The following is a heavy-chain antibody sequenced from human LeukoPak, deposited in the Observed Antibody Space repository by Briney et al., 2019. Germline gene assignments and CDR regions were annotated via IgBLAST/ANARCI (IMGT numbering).Heavy chain of an antibody. J-gene: IGHJ6*02. CDR2: ISAYNGNT. Sequence: ASVKVSCKASGYTFTSYGISWVRQAPGQGLEWMGWISAYNGNTNYAQKLQGRVTMTTDTSTSTAYMELRSLRSDDTAVYYCARDPGEYYYDSSGYRYYYYYGMDVWGQGTTVTVSS. CDR3: ARDPGEYYYDSSGYRYYYYYGMDV. CDR1: GYTFTSYG. V-gene: IGHV1-18*01. D-gene: IGHD3-22*01.